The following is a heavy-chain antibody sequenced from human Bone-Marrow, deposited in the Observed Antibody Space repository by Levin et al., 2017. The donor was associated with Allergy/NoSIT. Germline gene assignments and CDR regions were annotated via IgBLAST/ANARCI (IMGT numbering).Heavy chain of an antibody. CDR1: GYIFSDYW. Sequence: PGGSLRLSCKVSGYIFSDYWIAWVRQMPGKGLEWMGFIYPDDSDTRYSPSFQGQVTLSVDESITTAYLHWSSLKASDTAMYYCARQSGGSKSGHYFDYWGQGTLVTVSS. D-gene: IGHD3-10*01. CDR3: ARQSGGSKSGHYFDY. CDR2: IYPDDSDT. J-gene: IGHJ4*02. V-gene: IGHV5-51*01.